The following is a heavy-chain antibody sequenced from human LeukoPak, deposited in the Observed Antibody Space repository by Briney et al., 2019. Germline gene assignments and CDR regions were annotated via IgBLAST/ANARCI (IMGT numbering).Heavy chain of an antibody. CDR2: IYHSGST. D-gene: IGHD1-26*01. J-gene: IGHJ6*03. Sequence: SQTLSLTCTVSGGSISSGGYYWSWIRQPPGKGLEWIGYIYHSGSTYCNPSLKNRVTISVDRSKNQFSLKLSSVTAADTAVYYCARDLGRVGYYYMDVWGKETTVTVSS. CDR1: GGSISSGGYY. V-gene: IGHV4-30-2*01. CDR3: ARDLGRVGYYYMDV.